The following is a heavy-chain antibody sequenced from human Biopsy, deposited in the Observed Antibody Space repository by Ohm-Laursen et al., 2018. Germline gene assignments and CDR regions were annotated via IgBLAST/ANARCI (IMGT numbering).Heavy chain of an antibody. CDR3: AKHGSGWTGDDAFHI. V-gene: IGHV4-59*08. Sequence: GTLSLTCTVSGGSISGSSWSRIRQAPGKGLEWIGYISYSRDTNYNPSLKSRITISVDTSKNQFSLKLTSVTAADTAVYYCAKHGSGWTGDDAFHIWGQGT. D-gene: IGHD6-19*01. CDR2: ISYSRDT. CDR1: GGSISGSS. J-gene: IGHJ3*02.